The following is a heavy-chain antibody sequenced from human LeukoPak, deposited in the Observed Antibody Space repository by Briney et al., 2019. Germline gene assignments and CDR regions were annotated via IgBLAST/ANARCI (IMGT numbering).Heavy chain of an antibody. V-gene: IGHV4-59*01. D-gene: IGHD3-22*01. J-gene: IGHJ5*02. CDR1: GGSISSYY. CDR3: ARAHYDSSGYGNWFDP. CDR2: IYYSGST. Sequence: PSETLSLTCTVSGGSISSYYWSWIRQPPGKGLEWVGYIYYSGSTNYNPSLKSRVTISVDTSKNQFSLKLSSVTAAHTAVYYCARAHYDSSGYGNWFDPWGQGTLVTVSS.